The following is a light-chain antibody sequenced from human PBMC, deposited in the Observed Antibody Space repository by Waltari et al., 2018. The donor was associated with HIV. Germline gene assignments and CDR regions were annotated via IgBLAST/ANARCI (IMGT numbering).Light chain of an antibody. CDR1: SSDVGGYHY. J-gene: IGLJ1*01. CDR2: EVS. Sequence: QSALTQPASVSGSPRQSITISCTGTSSDVGGYHYVSWYHQHPGKAPKLMIYEVSNRPSGVSNRFSGSKSGNTASLTISGLQAEDEADYYCSSYTSSSTLEVFGTGTKVTVL. V-gene: IGLV2-14*01. CDR3: SSYTSSSTLEV.